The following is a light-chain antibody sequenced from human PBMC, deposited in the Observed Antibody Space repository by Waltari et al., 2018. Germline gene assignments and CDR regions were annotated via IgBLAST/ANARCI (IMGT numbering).Light chain of an antibody. Sequence: DIQMTQSPSTLSASVGDSVTITCRASQSISSYLAWYQQKPGKAPKLLSSKASTLGSGVPARFSGSGSGTEFTLTISSLQPDDFATYYCQQYNRYSTFGQGTKVEIK. V-gene: IGKV1-5*03. CDR2: KAS. CDR3: QQYNRYST. J-gene: IGKJ1*01. CDR1: QSISSY.